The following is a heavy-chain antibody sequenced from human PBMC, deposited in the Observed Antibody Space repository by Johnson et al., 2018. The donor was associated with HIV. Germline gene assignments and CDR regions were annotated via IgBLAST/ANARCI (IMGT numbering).Heavy chain of an antibody. CDR1: GLTFSSFA. J-gene: IGHJ3*01. V-gene: IGHV3-30-3*02. Sequence: QVQLVESGGGVVQPGGSLRLSCAASGLTFSSFAMHWVRQAPGKGLEWVAFISYDGTNKYFTDSVRGRFTISRDNSRNTLFLQMNSLRAEDTAMYFCVRRFYDSSAFDVWGQGTWVTVSS. D-gene: IGHD3-22*01. CDR3: VRRFYDSSAFDV. CDR2: ISYDGTNK.